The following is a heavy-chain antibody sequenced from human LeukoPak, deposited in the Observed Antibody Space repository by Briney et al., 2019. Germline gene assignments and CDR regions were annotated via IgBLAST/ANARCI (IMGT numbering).Heavy chain of an antibody. Sequence: GGSLRLSCAASGFTFSSYWMSWVRQAPGKGLEWVANIKQDGSEKYYVDSVKGRFTISRDNAKNSLYLQMNSLRAEDAAVYYCASSSGGYYFDYWGQGTLVTVSS. CDR1: GFTFSSYW. CDR3: ASSSGGYYFDY. J-gene: IGHJ4*02. D-gene: IGHD6-19*01. V-gene: IGHV3-7*01. CDR2: IKQDGSEK.